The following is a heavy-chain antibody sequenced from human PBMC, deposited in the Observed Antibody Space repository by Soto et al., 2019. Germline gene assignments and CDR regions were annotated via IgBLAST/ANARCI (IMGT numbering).Heavy chain of an antibody. Sequence: PGGSLRLSCAAYGFTFSNAWMSWVRQAPGKGLEWVGRIKSKTDGGTTDYAAPVKGRFTISRDDSKNTLYLQMNSLKTEDTAVYYCTTDIVVVPAAISIWGQGTLVTVSS. D-gene: IGHD2-2*01. CDR3: TTDIVVVPAAISI. V-gene: IGHV3-15*01. CDR1: GFTFSNAW. CDR2: IKSKTDGGTT. J-gene: IGHJ4*02.